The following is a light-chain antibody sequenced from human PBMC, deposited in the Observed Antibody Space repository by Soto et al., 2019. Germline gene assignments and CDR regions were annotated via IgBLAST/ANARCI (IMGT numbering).Light chain of an antibody. Sequence: QSVLNQPASVSGSPGQSITISCTGTSSDVGSYNLGSWYQQYPGKAPKLMIYEVTKRPSGVSDRFSGSKSGNTASLTISGLQAEDEADYYCCSYAGGVIFGGGTKVTVL. V-gene: IGLV2-23*02. CDR1: SSDVGSYNL. J-gene: IGLJ2*01. CDR2: EVT. CDR3: CSYAGGVI.